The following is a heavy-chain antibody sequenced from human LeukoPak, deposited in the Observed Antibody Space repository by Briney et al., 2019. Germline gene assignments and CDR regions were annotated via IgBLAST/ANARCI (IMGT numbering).Heavy chain of an antibody. D-gene: IGHD4-17*01. Sequence: SETLSLTCTVSGYSISSGYYWGWIRQPPGKGLEWIGSIYHSGSTYYNPSLKSRVTISVDTSKNQFSLKLSSVTAADTAVYCCARVGYGDGDAFDIWGQGTMVTVSS. V-gene: IGHV4-38-2*02. CDR3: ARVGYGDGDAFDI. CDR1: GYSISSGYY. J-gene: IGHJ3*02. CDR2: IYHSGST.